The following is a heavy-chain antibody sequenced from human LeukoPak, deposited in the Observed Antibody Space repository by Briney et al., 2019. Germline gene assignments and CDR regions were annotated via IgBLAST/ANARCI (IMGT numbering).Heavy chain of an antibody. CDR1: GFTFNYAW. D-gene: IGHD1-7*01. V-gene: IGHV3-15*04. J-gene: IGHJ6*02. Sequence: GGSLRLSCAASGFTFNYAWMSWVRQVPGKGLEWVGQTVSEIDGGTTDYATPVKGRFTISRDDSKSTLYLQMNSLKIEDTAVYYCSTDEDWNYARKDVWGQGATVIVSS. CDR2: TVSEIDGGTT. CDR3: STDEDWNYARKDV.